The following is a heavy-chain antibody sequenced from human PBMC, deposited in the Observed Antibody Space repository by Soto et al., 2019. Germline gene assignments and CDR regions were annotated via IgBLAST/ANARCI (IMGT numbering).Heavy chain of an antibody. D-gene: IGHD3-16*02. Sequence: PSATLSLTCTVSGGSISSGGYYWSWIRQHPGKGLEWIGYIYYSGSTYYNPSLKSRVTISVDTSKNQFSLKLSSVTAADTAVYYCARGIMITFGGVIVPPFDYWGQGTLVTVSS. CDR3: ARGIMITFGGVIVPPFDY. J-gene: IGHJ4*02. V-gene: IGHV4-31*03. CDR2: IYYSGST. CDR1: GGSISSGGYY.